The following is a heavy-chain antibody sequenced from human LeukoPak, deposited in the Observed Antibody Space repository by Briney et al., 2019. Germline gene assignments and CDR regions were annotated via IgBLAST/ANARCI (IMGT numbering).Heavy chain of an antibody. V-gene: IGHV3-74*01. J-gene: IGHJ3*02. CDR1: GFTFSSYW. CDR2: INSDGSST. CDR3: ARGYYDILTGYLGAFDI. Sequence: GGSLRPSCAASGFTFSSYWMHWVRQAPGKGLVWVSRINSDGSSTSYADSVKGRFTISRDNAKNTLYLQMNSLRAEDTAVYYCARGYYDILTGYLGAFDIWGQGTMVTVSS. D-gene: IGHD3-9*01.